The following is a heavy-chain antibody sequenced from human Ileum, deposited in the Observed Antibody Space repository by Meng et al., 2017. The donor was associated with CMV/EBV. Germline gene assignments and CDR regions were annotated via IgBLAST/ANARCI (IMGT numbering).Heavy chain of an antibody. V-gene: IGHV1-2*06. Sequence: CETSGYNFPAYYVHWVRQSPGQGLEWMGRINPNTGGASYSQKFQDRVTITSDLSLRTVYMEMSSLTSDDTALYYCARDTSSGYYFHYWGRGTLVTAPQ. J-gene: IGHJ4*01. CDR2: INPNTGGA. CDR3: ARDTSSGYYFHY. D-gene: IGHD3-22*01. CDR1: GYNFPAYY.